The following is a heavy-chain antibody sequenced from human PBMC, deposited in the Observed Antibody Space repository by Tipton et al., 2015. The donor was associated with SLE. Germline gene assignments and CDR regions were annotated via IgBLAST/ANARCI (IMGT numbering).Heavy chain of an antibody. CDR1: GFTFSNYD. CDR3: AREQCGGYDGSHCYGMDV. V-gene: IGHV3-13*01. D-gene: IGHD5-12*01. Sequence: GSLRLSCAASGFTFSNYDMHWVRQATGKGLEWVSAIGTAGDTYYPGSVKGRFTISRENAKNSLYLQMNSLRAGDTAVYYCAREQCGGYDGSHCYGMDVWGQGTTVTVSS. J-gene: IGHJ6*02. CDR2: IGTAGDT.